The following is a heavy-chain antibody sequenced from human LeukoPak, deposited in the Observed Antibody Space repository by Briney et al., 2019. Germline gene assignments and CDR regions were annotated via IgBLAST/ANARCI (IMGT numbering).Heavy chain of an antibody. D-gene: IGHD4-17*01. V-gene: IGHV3-21*01. CDR2: ISSSSSYI. CDR1: GFTFSSYS. Sequence: GGSLRLSCAASGFTFSSYSMNWVRQAPGKGLEWVSSISSSSSYIYYADSVKGRFTISRDNAKNSLYLQMNSLRAEDTAVYYCARPLYGDYPNDAFDIWGQGTMVTVSS. CDR3: ARPLYGDYPNDAFDI. J-gene: IGHJ3*02.